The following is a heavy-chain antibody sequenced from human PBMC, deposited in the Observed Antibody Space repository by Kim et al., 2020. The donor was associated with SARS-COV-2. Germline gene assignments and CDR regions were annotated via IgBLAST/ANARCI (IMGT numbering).Heavy chain of an antibody. CDR2: IYSGGST. J-gene: IGHJ3*02. Sequence: GGSLRLSCAASGFTVSSNYMNWVRQAPGKGLEWVSVIYSGGSTYYADSVKGRFTISRDSSKNTLYLQMNSLRAEDTAVYYCAGPGTGLAFDIWGQGTMVTVSS. CDR3: AGPGTGLAFDI. V-gene: IGHV3-66*01. CDR1: GFTVSSNY. D-gene: IGHD6-13*01.